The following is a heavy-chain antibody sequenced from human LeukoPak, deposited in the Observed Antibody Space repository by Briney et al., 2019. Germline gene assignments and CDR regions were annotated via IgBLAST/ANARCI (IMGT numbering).Heavy chain of an antibody. CDR3: ASVVGSMGNFDY. D-gene: IGHD2-15*01. CDR2: ISSSSTI. J-gene: IGHJ4*02. V-gene: IGHV3-69-1*01. CDR1: GFIFSDSD. Sequence: GGSLRLSCVVSGFIFSDSDMNWVPQAPGKGLEWVSSISSSSTIYNADPVKGRFTISRDNAKNTLYLQMNSLRAEDTAVYYCASVVGSMGNFDYWGQGTLVTVSS.